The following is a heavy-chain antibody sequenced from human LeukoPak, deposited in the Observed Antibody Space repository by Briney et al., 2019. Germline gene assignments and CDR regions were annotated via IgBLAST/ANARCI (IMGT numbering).Heavy chain of an antibody. Sequence: PSETLSLTCTVSGGSISSGSYYWSWIRQPAGKGLEWIGRIYTSGSTNYNPSLKSRVTISVDTSKNQFSLKLSSVTAADTAVYYCARVGSRTITIWGQGTMVTVSS. J-gene: IGHJ3*02. CDR1: GGSISSGSYY. CDR2: IYTSGST. V-gene: IGHV4-61*02. CDR3: ARVGSRTITI. D-gene: IGHD3-10*01.